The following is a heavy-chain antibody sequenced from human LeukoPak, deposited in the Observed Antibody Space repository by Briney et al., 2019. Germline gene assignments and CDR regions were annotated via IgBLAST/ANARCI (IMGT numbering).Heavy chain of an antibody. Sequence: GGSLRLSCAASGFTLSSYEMNWVRQAPGKGLEWVSYISSSGSTIYYADSVKGRFTISRDNAKNSLYLQMNSLRAEDTAVYYCATLRRAYYYDSGDAGAFDIWGQGKMVTVSS. CDR2: ISSSGSTI. J-gene: IGHJ3*02. CDR3: ATLRRAYYYDSGDAGAFDI. V-gene: IGHV3-48*03. CDR1: GFTLSSYE. D-gene: IGHD3-22*01.